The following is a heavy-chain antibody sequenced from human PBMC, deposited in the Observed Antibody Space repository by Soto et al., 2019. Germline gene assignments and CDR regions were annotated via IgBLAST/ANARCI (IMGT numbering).Heavy chain of an antibody. CDR1: GFAVSNTY. CDR2: IYSDGTT. D-gene: IGHD2-15*01. CDR3: ARDCSGGSCYPALGA. V-gene: IGHV3-53*01. J-gene: IGHJ5*02. Sequence: EVHLVESGGGLIQPGGSLTLSSAASGFAVSNTYMSWVRQAPGRGLEWVSFIYSDGTTCYADSVKGRFTISRDTSKNTLSLQMNSLRAEDTAVYYCARDCSGGSCYPALGAWGQGTLVTVSS.